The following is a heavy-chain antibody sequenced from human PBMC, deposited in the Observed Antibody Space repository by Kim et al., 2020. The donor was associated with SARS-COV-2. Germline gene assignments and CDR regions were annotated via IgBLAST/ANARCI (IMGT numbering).Heavy chain of an antibody. CDR3: ARRYCSGGSSHYYYYGMDV. CDR1: GFTFSSYE. J-gene: IGHJ6*02. V-gene: IGHV3-48*03. CDR2: ISSSGSTI. D-gene: IGHD2-15*01. Sequence: GGSLRLSCAASGFTFSSYEMNWVRQAPGKGLEWVSYISSSGSTIYYADSVKGRFTISRDNAKNSLYLQMNSLRAEDTAVYYCARRYCSGGSSHYYYYGMDVWGQGTTVTVSS.